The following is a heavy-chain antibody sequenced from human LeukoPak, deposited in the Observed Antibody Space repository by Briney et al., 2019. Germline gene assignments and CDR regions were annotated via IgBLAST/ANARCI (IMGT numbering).Heavy chain of an antibody. Sequence: GESLRLSCAASGFTFSSYAMSWVRQAPGKGLEWVSAISGSGASAYYADSVKGRFTISRDNSKNTLYLQMNSLRAEDTAVYYCAKAGSGWYDFQHWGQGTLVTVSS. J-gene: IGHJ1*01. V-gene: IGHV3-23*01. CDR3: AKAGSGWYDFQH. D-gene: IGHD6-19*01. CDR2: ISGSGASA. CDR1: GFTFSSYA.